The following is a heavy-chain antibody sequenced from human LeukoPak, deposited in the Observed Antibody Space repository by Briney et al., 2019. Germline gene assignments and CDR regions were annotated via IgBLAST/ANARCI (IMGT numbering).Heavy chain of an antibody. Sequence: PGGSLRLSCAASGFTFRSYAMSWVRQPPGKGLEWVSAISGSGDTTYYADSVKGRFTISRDNSKNTLYLQMNSLRPEDTAVYYCAKVGARGCSSSTCFIYWGQGTLVTVSS. CDR3: AKVGARGCSSSTCFIY. CDR1: GFTFRSYA. V-gene: IGHV3-23*01. J-gene: IGHJ4*02. CDR2: ISGSGDTT. D-gene: IGHD2-2*01.